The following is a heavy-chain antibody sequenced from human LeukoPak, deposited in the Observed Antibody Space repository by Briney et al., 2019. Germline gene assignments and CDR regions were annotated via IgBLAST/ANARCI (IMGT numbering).Heavy chain of an antibody. J-gene: IGHJ6*03. CDR3: ARRSHYYYYMDV. Sequence: PSETLSLTCTVSGGSISSYYWSWIRQPPGKGLGWIGYIYTSGSTNYNPSLKSRVTISVDTSKNQFSLKLSSVTAADTAVYYCARRSHYYYYMDVWGKGTTVTVSS. CDR1: GGSISSYY. V-gene: IGHV4-4*09. CDR2: IYTSGST.